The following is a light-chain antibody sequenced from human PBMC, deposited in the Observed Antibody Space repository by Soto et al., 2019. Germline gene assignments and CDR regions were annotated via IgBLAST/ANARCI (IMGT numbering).Light chain of an antibody. J-gene: IGKJ3*01. CDR3: QQTYSAPFT. V-gene: IGKV1-39*01. CDR1: QRLFSF. Sequence: DIQMTQSPSSLSASVGDSVTLTCRASQRLFSFLNWYQQAPGRAPKLLISTAYKLQSGVPSRSSGSESGTEFTLTISSLQPEDFAIYFCQQTYSAPFTFGPGTKVDVK. CDR2: TAY.